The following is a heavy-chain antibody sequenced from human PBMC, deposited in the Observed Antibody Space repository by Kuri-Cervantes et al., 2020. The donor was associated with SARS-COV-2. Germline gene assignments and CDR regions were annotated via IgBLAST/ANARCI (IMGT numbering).Heavy chain of an antibody. V-gene: IGHV3-23*01. CDR2: ISGSGDDT. CDR3: AKGGSILTTINRWLSS. CDR1: GLRFSNYA. J-gene: IGHJ5*02. Sequence: GESLKISCAASGLRFSNYAMSWVRQAPGKGLEWVSSISGSGDDTHYEGSVKGRFNISKDNSKNTLHLQMKSLRAEDSAVYYCAKGGSILTTINRWLSSWGQGTLVTVSS. D-gene: IGHD3-9*01.